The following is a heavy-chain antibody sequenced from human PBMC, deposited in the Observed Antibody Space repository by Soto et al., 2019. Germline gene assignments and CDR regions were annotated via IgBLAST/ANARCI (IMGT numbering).Heavy chain of an antibody. CDR2: IYYSGST. D-gene: IGHD6-19*01. CDR3: ARLEYSSGWYRFGY. CDR1: GGSISSYY. V-gene: IGHV4-59*01. Sequence: QVQLQESGPGLVKPSETLSLTCTVSGGSISSYYWSWIRQPPGKGLEWIGYIYYSGSTHYNPSLKSRVTISVDTSKNQFSLKLSSVTAADTAVYYCARLEYSSGWYRFGYWGQGTLVTVSS. J-gene: IGHJ4*02.